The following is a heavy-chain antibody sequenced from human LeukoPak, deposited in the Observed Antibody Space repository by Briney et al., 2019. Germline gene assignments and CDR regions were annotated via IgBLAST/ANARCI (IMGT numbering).Heavy chain of an antibody. CDR2: ISGSGGIT. Sequence: GGSLRLSCAASGFTFSSYAMSWVRQAPGKGLEGFSAISGSGGITYYADAVKGQFTICRDNSKNTSDLQINSLRAEDTAVYYCAKSSLWLGELLTPFDYWGQGTLVTVSS. CDR3: AKSSLWLGELLTPFDY. J-gene: IGHJ4*02. V-gene: IGHV3-23*01. CDR1: GFTFSSYA. D-gene: IGHD3-10*01.